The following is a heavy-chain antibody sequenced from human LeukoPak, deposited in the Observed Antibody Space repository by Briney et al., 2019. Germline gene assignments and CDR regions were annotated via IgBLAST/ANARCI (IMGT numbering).Heavy chain of an antibody. J-gene: IGHJ4*02. Sequence: GGSLRLSCAASGFTVSSSYMSWVRQAPGKGLEWVSIIYTGGNTYYADSVKGRFTISRDNSKNTLYLQMNNLRDEGTAVYYCARAGSRDYDFWSGYVGYDYWGQGTLVTVSS. CDR1: GFTVSSSY. V-gene: IGHV3-66*01. CDR3: ARAGSRDYDFWSGYVGYDY. D-gene: IGHD3-3*01. CDR2: IYTGGNT.